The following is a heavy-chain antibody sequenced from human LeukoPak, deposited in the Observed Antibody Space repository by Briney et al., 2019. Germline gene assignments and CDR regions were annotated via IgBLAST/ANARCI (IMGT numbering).Heavy chain of an antibody. CDR1: GFTFSSYW. D-gene: IGHD6-13*01. J-gene: IGHJ4*02. CDR2: ISGSGGST. Sequence: PGGSLRLSCAASGFTFSSYWMHWVRQAPGKGLEWVSAISGSGGSTYYADSVRGRFTISRDNSKNTLYLHMSSLRAEDTAVYYCAKEPRGSSSRLIYFDYWGQGTLVTVSS. V-gene: IGHV3-23*01. CDR3: AKEPRGSSSRLIYFDY.